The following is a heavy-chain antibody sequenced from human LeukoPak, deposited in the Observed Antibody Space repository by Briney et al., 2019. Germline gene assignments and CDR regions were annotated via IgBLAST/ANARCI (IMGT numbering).Heavy chain of an antibody. V-gene: IGHV4-34*01. CDR1: GGSFSGYY. CDR2: INHSGST. D-gene: IGHD5-12*01. CDR3: ARGEYSGYDYYFDY. J-gene: IGHJ4*02. Sequence: SETLSLTCAVYGGSFSGYYWSWIRQPPGKGLEWIGEINHSGSTNHNPSLKSRVTISVDTSKNQFSLKLNSVTAADTAVYYCARGEYSGYDYYFDYWGQGTLVTVSS.